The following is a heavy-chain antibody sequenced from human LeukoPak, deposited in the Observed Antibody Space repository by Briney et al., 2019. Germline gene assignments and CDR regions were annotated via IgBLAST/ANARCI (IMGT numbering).Heavy chain of an antibody. CDR2: ISAYNGNT. D-gene: IGHD6-6*01. CDR1: GYTFTSYG. J-gene: IGHJ6*03. V-gene: IGHV1-18*01. CDR3: ARERVPSIAAGSIYYYYMDV. Sequence: ASVKVSCKASGYTFTSYGISWVRQAPGQGLEWMGWISAYNGNTNYAQKLQGRVTMTTDTSTSTAYMELRSLRSDDTAVYYCARERVPSIAAGSIYYYYMDVWGKGTTVTVSS.